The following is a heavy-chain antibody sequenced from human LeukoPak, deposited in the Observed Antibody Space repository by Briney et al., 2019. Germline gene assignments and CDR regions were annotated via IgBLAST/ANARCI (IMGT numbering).Heavy chain of an antibody. D-gene: IGHD6-13*01. CDR2: TNTDGTNT. CDR3: AIACIAAAGDAFDI. CDR1: GFTFSTFW. Sequence: PGGSLRLSCAASGFTFSTFWMHWVRQAPGKGLLWVSQTNTDGTNTNYADSAKGRFTISRDNAKNSLYLQMNSLRAEDTAVYYCAIACIAAAGDAFDIWGQGTMVTVSS. J-gene: IGHJ3*02. V-gene: IGHV3-74*01.